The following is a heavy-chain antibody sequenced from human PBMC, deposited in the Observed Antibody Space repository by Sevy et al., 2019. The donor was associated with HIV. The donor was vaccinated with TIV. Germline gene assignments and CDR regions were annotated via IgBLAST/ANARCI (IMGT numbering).Heavy chain of an antibody. D-gene: IGHD3-3*01. CDR1: GFTFGDYA. CDR2: IRSKAYGGTT. CDR3: TRDVFTIFGVVIHEDFDY. V-gene: IGHV3-49*04. Sequence: GGSLRLSCTASGFTFGDYAMSWVRQAPGKGLEWVGFIRSKAYGGTTEYAASVKGRFTIPRDDSKSIAYLQMNSLKTEDTAVYYCTRDVFTIFGVVIHEDFDYWGQGTLVTVSS. J-gene: IGHJ4*02.